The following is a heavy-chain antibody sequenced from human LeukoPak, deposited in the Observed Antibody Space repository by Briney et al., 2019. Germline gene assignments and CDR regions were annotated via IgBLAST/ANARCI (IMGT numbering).Heavy chain of an antibody. CDR2: INHSGST. CDR3: AREGPTTYYYDSSGYTGAFDI. CDR1: GGSFSCYY. V-gene: IGHV4-34*01. D-gene: IGHD3-22*01. Sequence: SETLSLTCAVYGGSFSCYYWSWIRQPPGKGLEWIGEINHSGSTNYNPSLKSRVTISVDTSKNQFSLKLSSVTAADTAVYYCAREGPTTYYYDSSGYTGAFDIWGQGTMVTVSS. J-gene: IGHJ3*02.